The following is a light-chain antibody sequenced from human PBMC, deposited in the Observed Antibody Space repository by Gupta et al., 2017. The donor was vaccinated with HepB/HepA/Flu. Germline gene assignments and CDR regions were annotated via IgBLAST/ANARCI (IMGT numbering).Light chain of an antibody. J-gene: IGLJ1*01. V-gene: IGLV3-19*01. CDR1: SLRGNF. CDR2: AKN. Sequence: SSELTQDPAVSVALGQTVRITCQGDSLRGNFVSWYQQKPGQAPVLVTYAKNSRPSGIPDRFSGSSSGNTASLTITGAQAEDEADYYCNCRHSRDNYLHYVFGPGTKVTVL. CDR3: NCRHSRDNYLHYV.